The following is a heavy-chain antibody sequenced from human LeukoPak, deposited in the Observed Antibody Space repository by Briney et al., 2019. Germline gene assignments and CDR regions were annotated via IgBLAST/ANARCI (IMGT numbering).Heavy chain of an antibody. V-gene: IGHV6-1*01. CDR1: GDSVSTNNAA. CDR3: ARENSAAAGFVDY. Sequence: PSQTLSLTCAISGDSVSTNNAAWSWIRQSPSRGLEWLGRTYYRSKWHNDYAVSVKSRITINPDTSKNQFSLQLNSVTPEDTAVYYCARENSAAAGFVDYWGQGTLVTVSS. D-gene: IGHD6-13*01. J-gene: IGHJ4*02. CDR2: TYYRSKWHN.